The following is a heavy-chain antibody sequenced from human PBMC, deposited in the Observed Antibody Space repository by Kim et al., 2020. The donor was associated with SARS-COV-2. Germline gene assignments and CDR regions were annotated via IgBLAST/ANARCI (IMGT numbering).Heavy chain of an antibody. V-gene: IGHV3-21*01. CDR3: ARGYSGYGPTYYYYSMDV. Sequence: GGSLRLSCAASGFTFSSYSMNWVRQAPGKGLEWVSSISSSSSYIYYADSVKGRFTISRDNAKNSLYLQMNSLRAEGTAVYYCARGYSGYGPTYYYYSMDVAGQRSAGTVS. CDR2: ISSSSSYI. J-gene: IGHJ6*02. D-gene: IGHD5-12*01. CDR1: GFTFSSYS.